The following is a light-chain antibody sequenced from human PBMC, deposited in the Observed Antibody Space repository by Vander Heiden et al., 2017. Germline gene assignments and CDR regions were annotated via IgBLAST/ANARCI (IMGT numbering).Light chain of an antibody. J-gene: IGKJ3*01. CDR3: QQYNDWPPFT. Sequence: ETVLTPSPAPLSVSPGGRVTLSCRASHSIRTWLAWYRQKPGQAPRLLIYVTSIRATGIPARFSGSGSGTDFTLTISSLQSEDFAIYYCQQYNDWPPFTFGPGTKVDMK. CDR1: HSIRTW. CDR2: VTS. V-gene: IGKV3-15*01.